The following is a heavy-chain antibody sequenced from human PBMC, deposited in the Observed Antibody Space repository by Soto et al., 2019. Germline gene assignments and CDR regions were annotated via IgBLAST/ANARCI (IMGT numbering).Heavy chain of an antibody. CDR1: GGSFSGYY. CDR2: INHSGST. Sequence: QVQLQQWGAGLLKPSETLSLTCAVYGGSFSGYYWSWIRQPPGKGLEWIGEINHSGSTNYNPSLKSRVTISVHTSKNQFSLKLSSVTAADTAVYYCARTGSSGWYYRYWGQGTLVTVSS. D-gene: IGHD6-19*01. CDR3: ARTGSSGWYYRY. V-gene: IGHV4-34*01. J-gene: IGHJ4*02.